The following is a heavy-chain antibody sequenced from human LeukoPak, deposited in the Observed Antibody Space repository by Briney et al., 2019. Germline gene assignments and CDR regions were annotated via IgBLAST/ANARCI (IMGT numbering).Heavy chain of an antibody. D-gene: IGHD6-13*01. CDR2: ISYDGSNK. J-gene: IGHJ4*02. Sequence: GGSLRLSCAASGFTFSSYAMHWVRQAPGKGLEGVAVISYDGSNKYYADSVKGRFTISRDNSKNTLYLQMNSLRAEDTAVYYCARDLMGPGAAAGTLIDYWGQGTLVTVSS. V-gene: IGHV3-30*04. CDR3: ARDLMGPGAAAGTLIDY. CDR1: GFTFSSYA.